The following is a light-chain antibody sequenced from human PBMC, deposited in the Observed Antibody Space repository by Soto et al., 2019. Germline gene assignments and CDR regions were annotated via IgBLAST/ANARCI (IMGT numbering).Light chain of an antibody. J-gene: IGLJ3*02. V-gene: IGLV1-47*02. CDR1: SSNIGSNY. Sequence: QSVLTQPPSASGTPGQRVTISCSGSSSNIGSNYVYWYQQLPGTAPKLLIYSNNQRPSGVPDRFSGSKSGTSASLAISGLRSEDEAEYYCAAWDDRLSGPVFGAGTKLTVL. CDR2: SNN. CDR3: AAWDDRLSGPV.